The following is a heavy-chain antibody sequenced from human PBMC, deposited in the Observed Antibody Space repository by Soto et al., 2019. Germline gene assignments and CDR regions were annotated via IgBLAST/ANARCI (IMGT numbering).Heavy chain of an antibody. CDR3: ATGRVYYDSSGLLQGRY. Sequence: EVQLLESGGDLQQPGGSLRLSRAASRITFSNFAMNWVRQAPGKGLEWVSGISGSGDDTHYADSVKGRFTISRDNSQNTLYLQMSGLRAEDTAIYYCATGRVYYDSSGLLQGRYWGQGTLVTVSS. V-gene: IGHV3-23*01. J-gene: IGHJ4*01. D-gene: IGHD3-22*01. CDR1: RITFSNFA. CDR2: ISGSGDDT.